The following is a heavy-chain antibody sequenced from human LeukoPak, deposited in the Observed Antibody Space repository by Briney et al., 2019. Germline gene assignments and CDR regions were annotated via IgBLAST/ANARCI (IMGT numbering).Heavy chain of an antibody. Sequence: SVKVSCKASGVTFSSYAISWVRQAPGQGLEWMGGIIPIFGTANYAQKFQGRVTITADESTSTAYMELSSLRSEDTAVYYCARVRGIVATMSYYFDYWGQGTLVTVSS. D-gene: IGHD5-12*01. CDR3: ARVRGIVATMSYYFDY. CDR2: IIPIFGTA. V-gene: IGHV1-69*13. CDR1: GVTFSSYA. J-gene: IGHJ4*02.